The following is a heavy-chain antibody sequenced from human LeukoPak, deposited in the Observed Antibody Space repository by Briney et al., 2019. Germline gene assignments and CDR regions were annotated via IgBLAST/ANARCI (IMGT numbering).Heavy chain of an antibody. D-gene: IGHD2-2*01. Sequence: SQTLSLTCAISGDSVTSNSVTWNWIRQSPSRGIEWLGRTYYRSTWYNDYAVSVRGRITVNPDTSKNQFSLHLNSVTPEDTAVYYCARRLTQYDCFDPWGQGTLVTVSS. J-gene: IGHJ5*02. CDR1: GDSVTSNSVT. CDR3: ARRLTQYDCFDP. V-gene: IGHV6-1*01. CDR2: TYYRSTWYN.